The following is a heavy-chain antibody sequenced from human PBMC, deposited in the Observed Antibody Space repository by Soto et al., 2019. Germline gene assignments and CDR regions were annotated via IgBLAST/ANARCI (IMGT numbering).Heavy chain of an antibody. CDR1: SYSISSSIYY. V-gene: IGHV4-39*01. CDR2: IYYSGST. Sequence: SETLSLTCTLNSYSISSSIYYWVLISQPPGKGLDWIGSIYYSGSTYYNPSLKSRVTISVDTSKNQFSLKLSSVTAADTAVYYCACIFSGGYGYGFYYYGMDVWGQGTTVT. D-gene: IGHD5-18*01. J-gene: IGHJ6*02. CDR3: ACIFSGGYGYGFYYYGMDV.